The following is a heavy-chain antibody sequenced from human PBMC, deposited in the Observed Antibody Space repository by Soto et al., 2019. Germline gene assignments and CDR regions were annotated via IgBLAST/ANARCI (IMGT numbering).Heavy chain of an antibody. J-gene: IGHJ3*02. Sequence: GGSLRLSWVGSGFNFSSYAIHWVRQAPGKGLEWLAIISYDGTNKYYADSVKGRFTISRDNSKLTLYLQMNSLRPEDTAVYYCAREVRVRGFAFDIWGQGTMVTVSS. V-gene: IGHV3-30-3*01. D-gene: IGHD3-3*01. CDR2: ISYDGTNK. CDR1: GFNFSSYA. CDR3: AREVRVRGFAFDI.